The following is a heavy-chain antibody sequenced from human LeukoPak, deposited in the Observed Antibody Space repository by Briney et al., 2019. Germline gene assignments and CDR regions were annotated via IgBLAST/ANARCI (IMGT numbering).Heavy chain of an antibody. V-gene: IGHV4-59*01. D-gene: IGHD3-10*01. Sequence: SETLSLTCTVSGGSISSYYWSWIRQPPGQGLEWIGYIYYSGSTNYNSSLKSRVTISVDTSKNQFSLKLSSVTAADTAVYYCGRAVLGYYYGSGSYYNWFDPWGQGTLVTVSS. CDR3: GRAVLGYYYGSGSYYNWFDP. CDR2: IYYSGST. CDR1: GGSISSYY. J-gene: IGHJ5*02.